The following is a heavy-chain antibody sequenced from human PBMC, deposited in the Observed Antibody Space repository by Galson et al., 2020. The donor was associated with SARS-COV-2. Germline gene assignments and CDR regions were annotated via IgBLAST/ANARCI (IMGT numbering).Heavy chain of an antibody. CDR2: ISYSGSA. CDR1: DGPISSYY. D-gene: IGHD4-17*01. J-gene: IGHJ6*02. Sequence: SQTLSLTYSVSDGPISSYYWSWIRQPPGKGLEWIGYISYSGSANYNPSLGSRVTISVDLSKNQFSLKVTSVTAADTAVYYCARDPAPLYGDNYYYGMDVWGRGTTVTVSS. CDR3: ARDPAPLYGDNYYYGMDV. V-gene: IGHV4-59*01.